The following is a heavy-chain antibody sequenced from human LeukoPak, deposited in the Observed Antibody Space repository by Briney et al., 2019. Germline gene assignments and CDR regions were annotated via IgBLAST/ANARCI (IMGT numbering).Heavy chain of an antibody. D-gene: IGHD2-2*02. V-gene: IGHV3-11*01. CDR1: GLIYSDYY. J-gene: IGHJ1*01. CDR2: NSSGGGTK. Sequence: GGSLRLSCAASGLIYSDYYMSWIRQASGKGLEWLSFNSSGGGTKYYADSVKGRFTVPRDDAKHSLNVQMNSLRVEDTAVYNCVRYCTSADCYSGSGEYFQHWGQGTLVTVSS. CDR3: VRYCTSADCYSGSGEYFQH.